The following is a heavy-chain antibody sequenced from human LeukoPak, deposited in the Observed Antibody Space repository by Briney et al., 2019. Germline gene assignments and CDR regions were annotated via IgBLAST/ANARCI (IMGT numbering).Heavy chain of an antibody. J-gene: IGHJ4*02. Sequence: GRSLRLSCAASEFSFSSYGMHWVRQAPGKGLQWVAVIWYDGSNEYYADSVKGRFTISRDNSKNTLYLQMNSLRVEDTAVYYCARDYGSGSYRSLWDWGQGTLVTVSS. V-gene: IGHV3-33*01. D-gene: IGHD3-10*01. CDR1: EFSFSSYG. CDR2: IWYDGSNE. CDR3: ARDYGSGSYRSLWD.